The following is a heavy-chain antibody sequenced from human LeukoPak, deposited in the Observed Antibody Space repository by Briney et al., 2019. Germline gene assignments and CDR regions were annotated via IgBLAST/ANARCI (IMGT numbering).Heavy chain of an antibody. V-gene: IGHV4-61*02. Sequence: SETLSLTCTVSSGSISSGSYYWSWIRQPAGKGLEWIGRIYTSGRTDYNPSLKSRVTISVDTSKNQFSLKLSSVTAADTAVYHCARGLWPLYYFDYWGQGTLVTVSS. CDR2: IYTSGRT. CDR3: ARGLWPLYYFDY. D-gene: IGHD5-18*01. J-gene: IGHJ4*02. CDR1: SGSISSGSYY.